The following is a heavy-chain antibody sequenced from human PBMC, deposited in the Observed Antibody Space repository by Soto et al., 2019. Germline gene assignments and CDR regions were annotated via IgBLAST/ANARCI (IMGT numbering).Heavy chain of an antibody. Sequence: QVQLQQWGAGLLKPSETLSLTCAVYGGFVSSGSYYWSWIRQPPGKGLEWIGEMSHSGGTHFNPSHKSRVTISVETSKNQFSLKMSSVTAADTALYYCARVERGTATTVVDAFDIWGPGTMVTVSS. V-gene: IGHV4-34*01. J-gene: IGHJ3*02. CDR2: MSHSGGT. D-gene: IGHD1-1*01. CDR3: ARVERGTATTVVDAFDI. CDR1: GGFVSSGSYY.